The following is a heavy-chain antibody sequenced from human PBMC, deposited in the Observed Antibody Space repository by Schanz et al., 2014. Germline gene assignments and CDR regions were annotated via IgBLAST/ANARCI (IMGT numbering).Heavy chain of an antibody. CDR2: ISWNSGSV. Sequence: VQLVESGGGLVQPGRSLRLSCAASGFTFDNYAMHWVRQAPGKGLEWVSSISWNSGSVAYADSVKGRFTISRDNSKNTLYLQMNSLRAEDTALYYCASERGYSYGYGAFDIWGQGTMVTVSS. CDR1: GFTFDNYA. CDR3: ASERGYSYGYGAFDI. J-gene: IGHJ3*02. V-gene: IGHV3-9*01. D-gene: IGHD5-18*01.